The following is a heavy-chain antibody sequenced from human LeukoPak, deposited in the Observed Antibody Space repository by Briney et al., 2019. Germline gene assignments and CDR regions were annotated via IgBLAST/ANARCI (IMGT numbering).Heavy chain of an antibody. V-gene: IGHV4-39*01. Sequence: PSETLSLTCTVSGGSISSSSYYWGWIRQPPGKGLEWIGSIYYSGSTYYNPSLKSRVTISVDTSKNQFSLKLSSVTAADTAVYCCARQKVTAIGPLDYWGQGTLVTVSS. D-gene: IGHD2-21*02. J-gene: IGHJ4*02. CDR3: ARQKVTAIGPLDY. CDR2: IYYSGST. CDR1: GGSISSSSYY.